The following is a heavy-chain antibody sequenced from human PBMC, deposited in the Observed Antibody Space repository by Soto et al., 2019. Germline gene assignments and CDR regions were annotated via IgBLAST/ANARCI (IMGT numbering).Heavy chain of an antibody. CDR2: IYYSGST. V-gene: IGHV4-30-4*02. Sequence: SETLSLTCPVSCGSISSGDYYWSWIRQPPGKGLDWIGYIYYSGSTYYNPSLKSRVNISVDTSKNQFSLNLSSVTAADTAVYYCARVVERCGYSYKSRCYYDSSGDYGYFDYWGQRTLVTVST. D-gene: IGHD3-22*01. CDR1: CGSISSGDYY. J-gene: IGHJ4*02. CDR3: ARVVERCGYSYKSRCYYDSSGDYGYFDY.